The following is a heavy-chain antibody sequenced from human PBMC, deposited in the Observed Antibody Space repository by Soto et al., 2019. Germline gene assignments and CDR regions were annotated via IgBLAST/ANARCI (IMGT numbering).Heavy chain of an antibody. Sequence: ASVKVSCKASGYTFTGYYMHWVRQAPGQGLEWMGWINPNSGGTNYAQKFQGWVTMTRDTSISTAYMELSRLRSDDTAVYYCARGTTVKTHYYYGMDVWGQGTTVTVSS. D-gene: IGHD4-17*01. CDR2: INPNSGGT. V-gene: IGHV1-2*04. CDR3: ARGTTVKTHYYYGMDV. CDR1: GYTFTGYY. J-gene: IGHJ6*02.